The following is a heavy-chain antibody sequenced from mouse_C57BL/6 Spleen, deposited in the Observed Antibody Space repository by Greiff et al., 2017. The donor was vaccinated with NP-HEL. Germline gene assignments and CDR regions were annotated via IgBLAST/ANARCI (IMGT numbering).Heavy chain of an antibody. CDR3: ARSGGLLLTFSY. Sequence: VQLQQSGAELVKPGASVKLSCKASGYTFTSYWMHWVKQRPGQGLEWIGMIHPNSGSTNYNEKFKSKATLTVDKSSSTAYMQLISLTSADSAVYYYARSGGLLLTFSYWGQGTLVTVAA. CDR2: IHPNSGST. V-gene: IGHV1-64*01. D-gene: IGHD1-1*01. CDR1: GYTFTSYW. J-gene: IGHJ3*01.